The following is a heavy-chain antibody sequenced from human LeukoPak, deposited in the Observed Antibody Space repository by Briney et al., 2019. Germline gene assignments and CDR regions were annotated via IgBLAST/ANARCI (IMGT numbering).Heavy chain of an antibody. CDR1: GITLSNYG. V-gene: IGHV3-23*01. D-gene: IGHD3-10*01. J-gene: IGHJ4*02. Sequence: GRSLRLSCAVSGITLSNYGMSWVRQAPGKGLEWVAGLSGSGGGTNYADSVQGRFTISRDNPKNTLYLQMNSLRAEEAAVYFCAKRGVVIRVFLVGFHKEAYYFDSWGQGALVTVSS. CDR2: LSGSGGGT. CDR3: AKRGVVIRVFLVGFHKEAYYFDS.